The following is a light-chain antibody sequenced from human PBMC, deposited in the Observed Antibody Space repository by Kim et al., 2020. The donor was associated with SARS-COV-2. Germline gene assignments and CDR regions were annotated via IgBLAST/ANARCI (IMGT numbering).Light chain of an antibody. CDR2: GSS. J-gene: IGKJ2*01. CDR1: QSVSSN. V-gene: IGKV3-15*01. CDR3: QQYNNWPLYT. Sequence: VSPGERATLSCRASQSVSSNLAWYQQKPGQAPRLLMYGSSTRATGTPARFSGSGSGTEFTLTISSLQSEDFAVYYCQQYNNWPLYTFGQGTKLEIK.